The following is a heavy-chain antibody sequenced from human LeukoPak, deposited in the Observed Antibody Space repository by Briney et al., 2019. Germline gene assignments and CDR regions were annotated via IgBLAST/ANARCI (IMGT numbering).Heavy chain of an antibody. V-gene: IGHV4-34*01. CDR3: ARVWRGHTLDY. Sequence: SEALSLTCAVYGGSFSGYYWSWIRQPPGKGLEWIGEINHSGSTNYNPSLKSRVTISVDTSKNQFSLTLSSVTAADTAVYYCARVWRGHTLDYWGHGTLVTVSS. D-gene: IGHD3-10*01. CDR2: INHSGST. J-gene: IGHJ4*01. CDR1: GGSFSGYY.